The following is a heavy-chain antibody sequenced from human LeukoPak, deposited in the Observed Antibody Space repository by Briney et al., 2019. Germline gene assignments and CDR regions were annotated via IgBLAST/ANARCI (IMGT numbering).Heavy chain of an antibody. CDR2: IWYDGSNK. D-gene: IGHD2-2*01. J-gene: IGHJ6*02. CDR3: ARDLKYQLLRNSAYYGMDV. CDR1: GFTVSSNY. Sequence: PGGSLRLSCAASGFTVSSNYMSWVRQAPGKGLEWVAVIWYDGSNKYYADSVKGRFTISRDNSKNTLYLQMNSLRAEDTAVYYCARDLKYQLLRNSAYYGMDVWGQGTTVTVSS. V-gene: IGHV3-33*08.